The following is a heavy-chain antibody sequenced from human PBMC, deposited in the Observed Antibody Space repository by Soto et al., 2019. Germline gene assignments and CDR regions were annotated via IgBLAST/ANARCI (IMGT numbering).Heavy chain of an antibody. V-gene: IGHV4-34*01. CDR1: GGSFSGYY. D-gene: IGHD6-19*01. J-gene: IGHJ4*02. Sequence: KTSETLSLTCAVYGGSFSGYYWSWIRQPPGKGLEWIGEINHSGSTNYNPSLKSRVTISVDTSKNQFSLKLSSVTAADTGVYYCASLHSSGWYYFDYWGQGTLVTVSS. CDR3: ASLHSSGWYYFDY. CDR2: INHSGST.